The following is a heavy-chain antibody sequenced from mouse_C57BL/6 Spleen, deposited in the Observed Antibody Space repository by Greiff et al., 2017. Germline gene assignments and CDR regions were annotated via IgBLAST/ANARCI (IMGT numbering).Heavy chain of an antibody. J-gene: IGHJ3*01. CDR2: INPNNGGT. D-gene: IGHD2-1*01. CDR1: GYTFTDYN. V-gene: IGHV1-18*01. Sequence: VQLQQSGPELVKPGASVKIPCKASGYTFTDYNMDWVKQSHGKSLEWIGDINPNNGGTIYNQKFKGKATLTVDKSSSTAYMELRSLTSEDTAVYYCARVGNHPFAYWGQGTLVTVSA. CDR3: ARVGNHPFAY.